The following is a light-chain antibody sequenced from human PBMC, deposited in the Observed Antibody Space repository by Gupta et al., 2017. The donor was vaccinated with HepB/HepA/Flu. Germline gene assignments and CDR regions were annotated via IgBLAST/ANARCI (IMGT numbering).Light chain of an antibody. CDR1: ISDVGGYNY. J-gene: IGLJ3*02. V-gene: IGLV2-14*03. CDR2: DVS. Sequence: SALPPPPSVSSSPRQSITISCTGTISDVGGYNYFSWYQQHPGKAPKLMIYDVSNRPSGVSTRFSGSKSGNTASLTISGLQAEEEADYYCSSYTSSSIWVFDGGTKLTVL. CDR3: SSYTSSSIWV.